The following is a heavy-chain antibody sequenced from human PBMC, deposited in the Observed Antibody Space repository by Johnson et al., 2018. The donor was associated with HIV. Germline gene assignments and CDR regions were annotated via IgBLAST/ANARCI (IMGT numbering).Heavy chain of an antibody. Sequence: QVQLVESGGGLVKPGGSLRLSCAASGFTFSDYYMSWIRQAPGKGLEWVSYISSSGNTIYYADSVKGRVTISRDNAKKSLYLQMNSLRAEDTAVYYCARRAYYYDSSGYYSHAFDIWGQGTMVTVSS. V-gene: IGHV3-11*04. CDR2: ISSSGNTI. CDR1: GFTFSDYY. D-gene: IGHD3-22*01. J-gene: IGHJ3*02. CDR3: ARRAYYYDSSGYYSHAFDI.